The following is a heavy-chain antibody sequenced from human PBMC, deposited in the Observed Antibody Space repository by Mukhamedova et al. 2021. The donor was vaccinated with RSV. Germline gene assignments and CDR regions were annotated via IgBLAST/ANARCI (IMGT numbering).Heavy chain of an antibody. D-gene: IGHD3-22*01. CDR2: IYPGDSDT. J-gene: IGHJ4*02. CDR3: ARHGGNYYDSSGYYPFNY. Sequence: VRQMPGKGLEWMGIIYPGDSDTRYSPSFQGQVTISADKSISTAYLQWSSLKASDTAMYYCARHGGNYYDSSGYYPFNYWGQGTLV. V-gene: IGHV5-51*01.